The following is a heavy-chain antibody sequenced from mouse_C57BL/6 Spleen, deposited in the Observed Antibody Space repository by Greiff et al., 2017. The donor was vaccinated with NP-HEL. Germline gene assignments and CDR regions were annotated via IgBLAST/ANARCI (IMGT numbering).Heavy chain of an antibody. CDR1: GYTFTDYN. J-gene: IGHJ3*01. Sequence: VQLQQSGPELVKPGASVKIPCKASGYTFTDYNMDWVKQSHGKSLEWIGDINPNNGGTIYNQKFKGKATLTVDKSSSTAYMELRSLTSEDTADYYCAKPDWDGAWFADWGQGTLVTVSA. V-gene: IGHV1-18*01. D-gene: IGHD4-1*01. CDR2: INPNNGGT. CDR3: AKPDWDGAWFAD.